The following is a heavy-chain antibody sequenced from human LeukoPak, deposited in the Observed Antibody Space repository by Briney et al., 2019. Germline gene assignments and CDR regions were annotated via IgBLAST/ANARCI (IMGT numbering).Heavy chain of an antibody. CDR3: ARSVVPAARFDY. V-gene: IGHV3-53*01. Sequence: GGSLRLSSAASGFTVSSNYMSWVRQAPGKGLEWVSVIYTNGRTYSADSVKGRFIISRDNSKNTLYLQINSLKAEDTAVYYCARSVVPAARFDYWGQGILVTVSS. CDR2: IYTNGRT. J-gene: IGHJ4*02. D-gene: IGHD2-2*01. CDR1: GFTVSSNY.